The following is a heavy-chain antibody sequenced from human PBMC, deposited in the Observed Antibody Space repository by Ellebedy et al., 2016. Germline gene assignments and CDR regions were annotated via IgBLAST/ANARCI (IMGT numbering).Heavy chain of an antibody. Sequence: SETLSLTXAVYGGSFSGYYWSWIRQPPGKGLEWIGEINHSGSTNYNPSLKSRVTISVDTSKNQFSLKLSSVTAADTAVYYCARGPARLSIAARPGRDYYYYYYMDVWGKGTTVTVSS. V-gene: IGHV4-34*01. J-gene: IGHJ6*03. CDR1: GGSFSGYY. CDR3: ARGPARLSIAARPGRDYYYYYYMDV. CDR2: INHSGST. D-gene: IGHD6-6*01.